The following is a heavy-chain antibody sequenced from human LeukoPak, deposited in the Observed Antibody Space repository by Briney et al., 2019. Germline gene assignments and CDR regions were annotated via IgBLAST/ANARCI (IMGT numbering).Heavy chain of an antibody. CDR2: INHSGST. CDR3: ARWKGAAGTGRYYYYMDV. J-gene: IGHJ6*03. V-gene: IGHV4-34*01. Sequence: SETLSLTCAVYGGSFSGYYWSWIRQPPGKGLEWIGEINHSGSTNYNPSLKSRVTTSVDTSKNQSSLKLSSVTAADTAVYYCARWKGAAGTGRYYYYMDVWGKGTTVTVSS. D-gene: IGHD6-13*01. CDR1: GGSFSGYY.